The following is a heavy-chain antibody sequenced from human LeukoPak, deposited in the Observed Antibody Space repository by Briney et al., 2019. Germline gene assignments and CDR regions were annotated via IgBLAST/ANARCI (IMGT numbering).Heavy chain of an antibody. CDR3: ARHYCSDAKCYYFDY. V-gene: IGHV4-59*01. CDR2: ISDSGST. D-gene: IGHD2-15*01. CDR1: VGSISNYY. Sequence: PETLSLTCTVSVGSISNYYWSWIRQPPGKGLEWIGFISDSGSTNYNPSLKSRVTLSADTSEKQVSLKLSSVTTADTAVYYCARHYCSDAKCYYFDYWGQGTLVSVSS. J-gene: IGHJ4*02.